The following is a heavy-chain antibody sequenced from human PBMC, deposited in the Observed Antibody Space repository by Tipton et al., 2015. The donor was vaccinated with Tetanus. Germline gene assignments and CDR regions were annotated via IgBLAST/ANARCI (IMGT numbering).Heavy chain of an antibody. CDR2: ISYDGSNK. CDR1: GFTFSSYG. CDR3: ARDPTAMVTPYYFDY. Sequence: SLRLSCAASGFTFSSYGMHWVRQAPGKGLEWVAVISYDGSNKYYADSVKGRFTISRDNSKNTLYLQMNSLRAEDTAVYYCARDPTAMVTPYYFDYWGQGTLVTVSS. V-gene: IGHV3-30*03. J-gene: IGHJ4*02. D-gene: IGHD5-18*01.